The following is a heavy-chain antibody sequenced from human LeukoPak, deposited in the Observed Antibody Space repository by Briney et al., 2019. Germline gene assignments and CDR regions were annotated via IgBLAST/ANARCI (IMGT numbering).Heavy chain of an antibody. CDR2: ISWNSGSI. D-gene: IGHD5-12*01. V-gene: IGHV3-9*01. CDR1: GFTFDDYA. Sequence: GGSLRLSCAASGFTFDDYAMHWVRQAPGKGLEWVSGISWNSGSIGYADSVKGRFTISRDNAKNSLYLQMNSLRAEDTALYYCAKVRNGDGYDSYFDYWGQGTLVTVSS. CDR3: AKVRNGDGYDSYFDY. J-gene: IGHJ4*02.